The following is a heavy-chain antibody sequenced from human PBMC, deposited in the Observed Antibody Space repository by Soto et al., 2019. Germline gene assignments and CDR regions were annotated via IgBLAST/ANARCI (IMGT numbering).Heavy chain of an antibody. CDR1: GFTFSSYG. V-gene: IGHV3-30*18. D-gene: IGHD6-6*01. CDR2: ISYDGSNK. Sequence: QVQLVESGGGVVQPGRSLRLSCAASGFTFSSYGMHWVRQAPGKGLEWVAVISYDGSNKYYADSVKGRFTISRDNSKNTLYLQMNSLRAEDTAVYYCAKARTYSSSSVGWFDPWGQGTLVTVSS. CDR3: AKARTYSSSSVGWFDP. J-gene: IGHJ5*02.